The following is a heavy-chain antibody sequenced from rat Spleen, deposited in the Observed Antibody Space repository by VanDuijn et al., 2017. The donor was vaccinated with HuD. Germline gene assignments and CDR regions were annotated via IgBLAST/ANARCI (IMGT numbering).Heavy chain of an antibody. D-gene: IGHD1-1*01. V-gene: IGHV5-31*01. J-gene: IGHJ2*01. CDR3: TRGGYYRC. Sequence: EVQLVESGGGLVQPGRSLKLSCVASGFTFKNYWMTWIRQAPGKGLEWVASISPSGGNTYYRDSVKGRFTVSRDNAKSTLYLQMYGLRSEDTATYYCTRGGYYRCWGQGVMVTVSS. CDR2: ISPSGGNT. CDR1: GFTFKNYW.